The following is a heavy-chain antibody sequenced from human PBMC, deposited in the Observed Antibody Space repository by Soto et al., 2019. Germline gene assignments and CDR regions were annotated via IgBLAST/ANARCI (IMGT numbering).Heavy chain of an antibody. CDR3: ARDRYQSGYFDY. J-gene: IGHJ4*02. CDR2: IIPIFGTA. D-gene: IGHD1-26*01. CDR1: GGTFSSYA. V-gene: IGHV1-69*13. Sequence: GASVKVSCKASGGTFSSYAISWVRQAPGQGLEWMGGIIPIFGTANYAQKFQGRVTITADESTSTAYMELSSLRSEDTAVYYCARDRYQSGYFDYWGQGTLVTVS.